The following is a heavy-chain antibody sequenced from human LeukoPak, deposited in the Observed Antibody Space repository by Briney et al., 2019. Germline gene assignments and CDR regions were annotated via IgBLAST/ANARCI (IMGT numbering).Heavy chain of an antibody. CDR3: ARVGARLYDSSGYYYSMGYFDY. CDR1: GGSISSSNW. D-gene: IGHD3-22*01. V-gene: IGHV4-4*02. CDR2: IYHSGST. J-gene: IGHJ4*02. Sequence: PSETLSLTCSVSGGSISSSNWWSWVRQPPGKGLEWIGEIYHSGSTNYNPSLKSRVTISVDTSKNQFSLKLSSVTAADTAVYYCARVGARLYDSSGYYYSMGYFDYWGQGTLVTVSS.